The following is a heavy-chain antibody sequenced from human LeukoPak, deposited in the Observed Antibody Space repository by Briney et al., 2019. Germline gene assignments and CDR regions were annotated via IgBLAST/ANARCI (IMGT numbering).Heavy chain of an antibody. CDR3: AGLEYSSSLEFYQYMDV. Sequence: SVKVSCKASGGTFSSYVISWVRQAPGQGLEWMGGIIPMFGTANYAQKFQGRVTITTDESTSTAYMELSSLRSEDTAVYYCAGLEYSSSLEFYQYMDVRGKGTTVTVSS. D-gene: IGHD6-6*01. J-gene: IGHJ6*03. CDR2: IIPMFGTA. CDR1: GGTFSSYV. V-gene: IGHV1-69*05.